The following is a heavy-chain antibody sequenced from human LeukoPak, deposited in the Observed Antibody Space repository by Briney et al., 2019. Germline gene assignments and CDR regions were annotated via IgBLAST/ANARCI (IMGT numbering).Heavy chain of an antibody. CDR2: INPSGGST. V-gene: IGHV1-46*01. D-gene: IGHD3-16*01. Sequence: GASVKVSCKASGYTFTSYYMHWVRQAPGQGLEWMGIINPSGGSTSYAQKFQGRVTMTRDTSTSTVYMELSSLRSEDTAVYYCAREREIFYGGDMGDYWGQEPLFPV. CDR3: AREREIFYGGDMGDY. CDR1: GYTFTSYY. J-gene: IGHJ4*02.